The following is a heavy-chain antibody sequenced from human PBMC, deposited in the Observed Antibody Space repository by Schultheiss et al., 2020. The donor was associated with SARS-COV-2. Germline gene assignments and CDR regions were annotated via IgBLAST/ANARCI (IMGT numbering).Heavy chain of an antibody. D-gene: IGHD2-2*01. CDR1: GGSVSSGSYY. CDR3: AREPGSTSYAFDI. V-gene: IGHV4-61*01. J-gene: IGHJ3*02. Sequence: SETLSLTCTVSGGSVSSGSYYWSWIRQPPGKGLEWIGEINHSGSTNYNPSLKSRVTMSVDTSKNQFSLKLSSVTAADTAVYYCAREPGSTSYAFDIWGQGTMVTVSS. CDR2: INHSGST.